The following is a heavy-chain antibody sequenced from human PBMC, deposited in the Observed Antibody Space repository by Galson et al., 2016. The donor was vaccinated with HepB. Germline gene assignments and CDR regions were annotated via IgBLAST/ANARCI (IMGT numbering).Heavy chain of an antibody. V-gene: IGHV3-53*01. CDR1: GFTVSSNY. D-gene: IGHD2-8*02. Sequence: SLRLSCAASGFTVSSNYMSWVRQAPGKGLEWVSVVYSSGNTYYAGSVKGRFTISRDNSKNTLYLQMNRLGAEDTAVYYCARGTGGKYYYGMDVWGQGTTVTVPS. CDR2: VYSSGNT. CDR3: ARGTGGKYYYGMDV. J-gene: IGHJ6*02.